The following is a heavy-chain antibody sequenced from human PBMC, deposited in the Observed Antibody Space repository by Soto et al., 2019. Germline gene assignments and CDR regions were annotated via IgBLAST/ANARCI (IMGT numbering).Heavy chain of an antibody. CDR1: GGSISSGDYY. J-gene: IGHJ4*02. CDR2: IYYSGST. Sequence: PSETLSLTCTVSGGSISSGDYYWSWIRQPPGKGLEWIGYIYYSGSTYYNPSLKSRVTISVDTSKNQFSLKLSSVTAADTAVYYCASIYDSSGPLNDYWGQGTLVTVSS. D-gene: IGHD3-22*01. CDR3: ASIYDSSGPLNDY. V-gene: IGHV4-30-4*01.